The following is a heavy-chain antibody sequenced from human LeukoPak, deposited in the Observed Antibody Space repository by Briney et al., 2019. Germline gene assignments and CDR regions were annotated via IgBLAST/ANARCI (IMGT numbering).Heavy chain of an antibody. CDR3: LRYCSSISCSS. CDR1: GYTFTDYY. CDR2: INPKNGDT. V-gene: IGHV1-2*02. Sequence: ASVKVSCKASGYTFTDYYIHWVRQAPGPGLEWMGYINPKNGDTNYAQKFRGRVTLTRDTSINSAYMEPSRLRSDDTAIYYCLRYCSSISCSSWGQGTLVTVSS. J-gene: IGHJ4*02. D-gene: IGHD2-2*01.